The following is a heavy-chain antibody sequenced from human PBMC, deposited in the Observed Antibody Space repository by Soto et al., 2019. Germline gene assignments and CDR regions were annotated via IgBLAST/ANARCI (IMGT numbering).Heavy chain of an antibody. D-gene: IGHD3-16*01. Sequence: SGPTLVNPTQTLRLTCTFSGFSLSTTGVGVSWIRQPPGKALEWLALIYWHDDKRYSPSLKSRLTITKDTSKNQVVLTMTNMDPVDTATYYCVHRGGATVGLYYFDYWGQGALVTVS. CDR3: VHRGGATVGLYYFDY. CDR2: IYWHDDK. V-gene: IGHV2-5*01. J-gene: IGHJ4*02. CDR1: GFSLSTTGVG.